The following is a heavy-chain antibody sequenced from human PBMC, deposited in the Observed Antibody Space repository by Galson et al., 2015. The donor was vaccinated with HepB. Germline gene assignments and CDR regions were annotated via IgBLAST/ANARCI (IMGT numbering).Heavy chain of an antibody. CDR3: GKSMDV. Sequence: SLRLSCAGSGFIFSSHWMSWVRQAPGKGLEWVANIKQDGSGKYYVDSEKVRFTISRDNAKNSLYLQMNSLRAEDTAVYYCGKSMDVWGQGTTVTVSS. J-gene: IGHJ6*02. CDR2: IKQDGSGK. CDR1: GFIFSSHW. V-gene: IGHV3-7*01.